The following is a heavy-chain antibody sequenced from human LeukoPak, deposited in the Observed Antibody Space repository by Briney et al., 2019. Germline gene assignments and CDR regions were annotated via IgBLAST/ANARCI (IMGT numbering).Heavy chain of an antibody. CDR1: GFTFISYT. V-gene: IGHV3-21*01. CDR2: ISSIDTYT. D-gene: IGHD3-9*01. J-gene: IGHJ5*02. Sequence: GRSLRLSCAASGFTFISYTMTWVRQAPGKGLEWVSSISSIDTYTYYADSVKGRFTISRDNAENSLYLQMNSLRAEDTAVYYCASLYDILTGTLRFDPWGQGTLVTVSS. CDR3: ASLYDILTGTLRFDP.